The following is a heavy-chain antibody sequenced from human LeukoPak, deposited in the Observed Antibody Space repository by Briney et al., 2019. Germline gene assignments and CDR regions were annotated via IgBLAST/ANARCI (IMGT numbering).Heavy chain of an antibody. D-gene: IGHD6-25*01. CDR2: ISAGSGTV. CDR3: TRDLGLRRMI. V-gene: IGHV3-48*04. Sequence: SGGSLRLSCAASGLSLSSNNMHWVRQTPGGGLGWLSYISAGSGTVFSADSVKGRFTISRDNARESLSLQMNSLRVEDTAVYYCTRDLGLRRMIWGRGTVVIASS. CDR1: GLSLSSNN. J-gene: IGHJ2*01.